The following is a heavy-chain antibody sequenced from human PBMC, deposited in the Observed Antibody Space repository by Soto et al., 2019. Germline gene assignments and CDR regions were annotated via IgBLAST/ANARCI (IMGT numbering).Heavy chain of an antibody. D-gene: IGHD3-3*01. Sequence: SETLSLTCTVSGGSISSYYWSWIRQPPGKGLEWIGYIYYSGSTNYNPSLKSRVTISVDTSKYQFSLKLSYVTAADTAVYYCARGGGGFLEWLSPYYYYYMDVWGKGTTVTVSS. CDR3: ARGGGGFLEWLSPYYYYYMDV. J-gene: IGHJ6*03. CDR1: GGSISSYY. V-gene: IGHV4-59*01. CDR2: IYYSGST.